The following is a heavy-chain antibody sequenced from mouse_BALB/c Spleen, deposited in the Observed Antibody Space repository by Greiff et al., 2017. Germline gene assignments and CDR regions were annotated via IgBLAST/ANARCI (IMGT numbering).Heavy chain of an antibody. V-gene: IGHV5-17*02. J-gene: IGHJ3*01. CDR1: GFTFSSFG. D-gene: IGHD2-14*01. Sequence: EVMLVESGGGLVQPGGSRKLSCAASGFTFSSFGMHWVRQAPEKGLEWVAYISSGSSTIYYADTVKGRFTISRDNPKNTLFLQMTSLRSEDTAMYYCARDRYEAWFAYWGQGTLVTVSA. CDR3: ARDRYEAWFAY. CDR2: ISSGSSTI.